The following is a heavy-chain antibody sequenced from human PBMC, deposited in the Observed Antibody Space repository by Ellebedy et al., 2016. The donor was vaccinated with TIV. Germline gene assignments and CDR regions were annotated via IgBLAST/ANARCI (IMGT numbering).Heavy chain of an antibody. D-gene: IGHD3-10*01. V-gene: IGHV1-18*01. CDR3: ARFHAQASGDACDI. CDR2: IIANSRNT. CDR1: GYTFSKYD. J-gene: IGHJ3*02. Sequence: ASVKVSXXAFGYTFSKYDVNWVRQAPGQGPEWMGWIIANSRNTKYAQKFQGRVTMTTDTSTTTAYMELRSLRSDDTAVYYCARFHAQASGDACDIWGQGTMVTVSS.